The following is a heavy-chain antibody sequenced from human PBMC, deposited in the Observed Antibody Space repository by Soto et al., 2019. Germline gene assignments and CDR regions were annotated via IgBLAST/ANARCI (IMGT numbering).Heavy chain of an antibody. D-gene: IGHD3-22*01. CDR2: IYYSGST. J-gene: IGHJ4*02. V-gene: IGHV4-59*08. CDR3: ARRYYYYSSGYYFVY. CDR1: GGSISSYY. Sequence: QVQLQESGPGLVKPSETLSLTCTVSGGSISSYYWSWIRQPPGKGLEWIGYIYYSGSTNYNPSLKSRVTLSVDTSKNQFSLKLSSVTAADTAVYYCARRYYYYSSGYYFVYWGQGTLVTVSS.